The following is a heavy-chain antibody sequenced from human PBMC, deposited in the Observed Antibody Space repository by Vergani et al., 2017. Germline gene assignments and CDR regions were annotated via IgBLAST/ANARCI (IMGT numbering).Heavy chain of an antibody. J-gene: IGHJ6*03. CDR3: ARDRRYCSSTSCYSATAYYYMDV. CDR1: GGSFSGYY. CDR2: IYYSGST. Sequence: QVQLQQWGAGLLKPSETLSLTCAVYGGSFSGYYWSWIRQHPGKGLEWIGYIYYSGSTYYNPSLKSRVTISVDTSKNQFSLKLSSVTAADTAVYYCARDRRYCSSTSCYSATAYYYMDVWGKGTTVTVSS. D-gene: IGHD2-2*01. V-gene: IGHV4-34*01.